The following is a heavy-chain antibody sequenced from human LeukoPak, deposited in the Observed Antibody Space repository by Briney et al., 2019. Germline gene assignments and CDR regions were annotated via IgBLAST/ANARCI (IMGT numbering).Heavy chain of an antibody. CDR3: AKARGATYGTYYFDY. J-gene: IGHJ4*02. D-gene: IGHD4/OR15-4a*01. Sequence: GGSLRLSCAASGFTFSSYAMNWVRQTPGKGLEWVSISGSGGDTYYADSVKGRFTISRDNSKNTLYLQMNSLRAEDTAVYYCAKARGATYGTYYFDYWGQGTLVTVSS. V-gene: IGHV3-23*01. CDR2: SGSGGDT. CDR1: GFTFSSYA.